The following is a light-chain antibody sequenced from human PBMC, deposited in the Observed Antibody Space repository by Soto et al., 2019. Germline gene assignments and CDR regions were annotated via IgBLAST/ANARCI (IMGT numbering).Light chain of an antibody. Sequence: QSALTQPASVSGSPGQSITISCTGTSSDVGGYDYVSWYQIHPGKAPKLMVFEVSNRPSWVSYRFSGSKSGNTASLTISGLQAEAEADYFCSSYSISTAYLFGTGTKVTVL. CDR2: EVS. V-gene: IGLV2-14*01. J-gene: IGLJ1*01. CDR1: SSDVGGYDY. CDR3: SSYSISTAYL.